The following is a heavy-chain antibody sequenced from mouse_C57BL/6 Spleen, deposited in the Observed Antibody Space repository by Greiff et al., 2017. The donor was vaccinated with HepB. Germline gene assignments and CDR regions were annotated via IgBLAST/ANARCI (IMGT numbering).Heavy chain of an antibody. CDR2: IYPGDGDT. CDR1: GYALSSSW. CDR3: ARDPITTVVAPGFAY. J-gene: IGHJ3*01. D-gene: IGHD1-1*01. Sequence: VQLQQSGPELVKPGASVKISCKASGYALSSSWMNWVKQRPGKGLEWIGRIYPGDGDTNYNGKFKGKATLTADKSSSTAYMQLSSLTSEDSAVYFCARDPITTVVAPGFAYWGQGTLVTVSA. V-gene: IGHV1-82*01.